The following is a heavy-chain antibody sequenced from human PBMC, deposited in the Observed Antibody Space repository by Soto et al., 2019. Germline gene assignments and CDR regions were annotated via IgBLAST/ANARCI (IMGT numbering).Heavy chain of an antibody. Sequence: GGSLRLSCAASGFTFSSYAMSWVRQAPGKGLEWVSAISGSGGSTYYADSVKGRFTISRDNSKNTLYLQMNSLRAEDTAVYYCARDLGFVVPAAPLPSHGMDVWGQGTTVTVSS. CDR2: ISGSGGST. CDR3: ARDLGFVVPAAPLPSHGMDV. V-gene: IGHV3-23*01. J-gene: IGHJ6*02. D-gene: IGHD2-2*01. CDR1: GFTFSSYA.